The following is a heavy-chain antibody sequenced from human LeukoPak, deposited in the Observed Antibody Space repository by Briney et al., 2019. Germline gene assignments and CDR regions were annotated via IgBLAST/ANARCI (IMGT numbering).Heavy chain of an antibody. CDR3: ARAGWSWYFDY. CDR1: GFTLRSHA. CDR2: ISGSGGST. J-gene: IGHJ4*02. Sequence: PGGSLRLSCAASGFTLRSHAMSWVRQAPGKGLEWVSAISGSGGSTDYVDSVKGRFTISRDNSKNTLYLQMNSLRADDTAVYYCARAGWSWYFDYWGQGTLVTVSS. V-gene: IGHV3-23*01. D-gene: IGHD1-26*01.